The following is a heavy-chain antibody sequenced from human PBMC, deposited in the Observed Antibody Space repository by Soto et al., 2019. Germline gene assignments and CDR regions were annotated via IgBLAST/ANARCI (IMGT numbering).Heavy chain of an antibody. CDR1: GFSFRTYA. CDR3: ARDPTVGGYAFYY. V-gene: IGHV3-48*04. CDR2: ISSSSSST. J-gene: IGHJ4*02. Sequence: PGGSLRLSCAASGFSFRTYAMSWVRQAPGKGLEWVSDISSSSSSTYYADSVKGRFTISRDNAKNTLYLQMNSLRAEDTAVYYCARDPTVGGYAFYYWGQGTLVTVSS. D-gene: IGHD5-12*01.